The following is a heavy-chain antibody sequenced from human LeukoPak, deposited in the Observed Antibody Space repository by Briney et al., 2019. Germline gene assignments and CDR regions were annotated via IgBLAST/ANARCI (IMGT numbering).Heavy chain of an antibody. CDR2: IYTSGST. CDR1: GGSISSGSYY. V-gene: IGHV4-61*02. Sequence: SQTLSLTCTVSGGSISSGSYYWSWIRQPAGKGLEYIGRIYTSGSTNYNPSLKSRVTISVDTSKNQFSLKLSSVTAADTAVYYYARGRFNAYYGSGRAFDIWGQGTMVTVSS. CDR3: ARGRFNAYYGSGRAFDI. J-gene: IGHJ3*02. D-gene: IGHD3-10*01.